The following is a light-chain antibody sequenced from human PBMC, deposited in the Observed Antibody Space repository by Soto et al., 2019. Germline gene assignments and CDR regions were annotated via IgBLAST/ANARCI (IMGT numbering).Light chain of an antibody. CDR2: SNN. V-gene: IGLV1-44*01. CDR3: AAWDDSLNVFYV. J-gene: IGLJ1*01. CDR1: GSNIGSNT. Sequence: QSVLTQPPSASGTPGQRVTISCSGSGSNIGSNTVNWYQQLPGTAPKLLIYSNNQRPSGVPDRFSGSKSGTSASLAISGLQSEDEADYYCAAWDDSLNVFYVFGTGTKVTVL.